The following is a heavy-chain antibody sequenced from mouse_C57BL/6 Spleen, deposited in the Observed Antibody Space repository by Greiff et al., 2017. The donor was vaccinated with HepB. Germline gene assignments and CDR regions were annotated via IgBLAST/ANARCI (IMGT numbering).Heavy chain of an antibody. CDR2: IYPGDGDT. CDR3: AITDGSSWLAY. D-gene: IGHD1-1*01. V-gene: IGHV1-82*01. J-gene: IGHJ3*01. Sequence: VQLQQSGPELVKPGASVKISCKASGYAFSSSWMNWVKQRPGKGLEWIGRIYPGDGDTNYNGKFKGKATLTADKSSSTAYMQLSSLTSEDSAVYFCAITDGSSWLAYWGQVTLVTVSA. CDR1: GYAFSSSW.